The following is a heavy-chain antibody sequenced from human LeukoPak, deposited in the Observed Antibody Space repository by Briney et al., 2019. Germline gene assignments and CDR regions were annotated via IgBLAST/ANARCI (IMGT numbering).Heavy chain of an antibody. Sequence: PGTSLRLSCAASGFTLSTFPMTWVRQAPGKGLEWVSSISVSGDRTDYADSVKGRFTISRDTSKNTLYLDMNSLRAEDTAVYYCAKVNSGWYESWGQGTLVTVSS. CDR3: AKVNSGWYES. D-gene: IGHD6-19*01. J-gene: IGHJ5*02. CDR1: GFTLSTFP. CDR2: ISVSGDRT. V-gene: IGHV3-23*01.